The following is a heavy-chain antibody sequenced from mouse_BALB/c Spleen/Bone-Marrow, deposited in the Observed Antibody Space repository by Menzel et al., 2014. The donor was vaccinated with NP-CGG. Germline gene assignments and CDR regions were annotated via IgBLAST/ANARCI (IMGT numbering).Heavy chain of an antibody. J-gene: IGHJ4*01. Sequence: DVKLVESGGGLVQPGGSMKLSCVASGFSFSNYWMNWVRQSPEKGLEWVAEIRLKSNNYATHYAESAKGRFSISRDDSKSSVYLQMNNLGAEDTGIYYCSRDYDDAMDYWGQGTSVTVSS. CDR1: GFSFSNYW. V-gene: IGHV6-6*02. D-gene: IGHD2-4*01. CDR2: IRLKSNNYAT. CDR3: SRDYDDAMDY.